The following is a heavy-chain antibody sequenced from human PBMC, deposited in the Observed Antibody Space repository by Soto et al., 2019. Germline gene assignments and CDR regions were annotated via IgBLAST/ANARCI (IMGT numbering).Heavy chain of an antibody. V-gene: IGHV1-69*13. CDR3: ARSEELRPFDY. CDR1: GATLRSYA. CDR2: IIPIFGTA. D-gene: IGHD3-16*01. Sequence: SWKVSCQASGATLRSYAISWVRQAPGQVLEWMGGIIPIFGTANYAQKFQGRVTITADESTSTAYMELSSLRSEDTAVYYCARSEELRPFDYWGQGTLVTVSS. J-gene: IGHJ4*02.